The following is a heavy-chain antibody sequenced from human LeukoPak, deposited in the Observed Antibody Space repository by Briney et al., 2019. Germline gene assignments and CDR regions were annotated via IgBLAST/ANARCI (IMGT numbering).Heavy chain of an antibody. CDR2: INPSGGST. D-gene: IGHD3-22*01. J-gene: IGHJ3*02. CDR1: GDTFINYG. V-gene: IGHV1-46*01. Sequence: ASVKVSCKASGDTFINYGISWVRQAPGQGLEWMGIINPSGGSTSYAQKFQGRVTMTRDMSTSTVYMELSSLRSEDTAVYYCARIGDLYYYDSSGYDAFDIWGQGTMVTVSS. CDR3: ARIGDLYYYDSSGYDAFDI.